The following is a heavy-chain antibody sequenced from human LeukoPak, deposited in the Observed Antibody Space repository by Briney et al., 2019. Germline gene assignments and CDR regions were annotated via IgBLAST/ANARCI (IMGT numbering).Heavy chain of an antibody. Sequence: VASVKVSCKASGYTFTSYDINWVRQATGQGLEWMGWMNPNSGNTGYAQKFQGRVTMTRNTSISTAYMELSSLRSEDTAVYYCARGTSPPRYFDWLQPPPYYYYYMDVWGKGTTVTISS. CDR1: GYTFTSYD. D-gene: IGHD3-9*01. CDR2: MNPNSGNT. J-gene: IGHJ6*03. V-gene: IGHV1-8*01. CDR3: ARGTSPPRYFDWLQPPPYYYYYMDV.